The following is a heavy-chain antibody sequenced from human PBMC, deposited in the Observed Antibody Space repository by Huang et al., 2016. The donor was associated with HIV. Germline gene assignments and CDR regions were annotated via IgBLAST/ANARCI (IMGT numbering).Heavy chain of an antibody. Sequence: ESGGGLAQPGGSLRLSCTASGFTFGSYAMNWVRQAPGKGLEWVSGTTASGGSTYYAKSGKGRFTISRDNSKNTLYLQMNSLRAEDTALYYCAKHLGGRRGFTFIVLFGAFDMWGQGTMVTVSS. V-gene: IGHV3-23*01. CDR2: TTASGGST. D-gene: IGHD3-3*01. CDR3: AKHLGGRRGFTFIVLFGAFDM. CDR1: GFTFGSYA. J-gene: IGHJ3*02.